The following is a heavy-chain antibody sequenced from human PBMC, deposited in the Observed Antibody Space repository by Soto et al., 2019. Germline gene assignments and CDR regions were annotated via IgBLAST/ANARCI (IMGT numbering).Heavy chain of an antibody. J-gene: IGHJ5*02. CDR1: GFTFSSYA. Sequence: GESLKISCAASGFTFSSYAMSWVRQAPGKGLEWVSSISGSAGSTYYADSVKGRFTISRDNSKYTVYLQMNSLRAEDTAVYYCAKGTGYCGDTWGQGTLVTVSS. D-gene: IGHD2-15*01. V-gene: IGHV3-23*01. CDR2: ISGSAGST. CDR3: AKGTGYCGDT.